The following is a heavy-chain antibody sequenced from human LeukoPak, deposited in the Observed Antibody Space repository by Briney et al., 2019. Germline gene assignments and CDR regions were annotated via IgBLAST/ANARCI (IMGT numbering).Heavy chain of an antibody. Sequence: SETLSLTCAVYGGSFSGYYWSWIRQPPGKGLEWIGYIYYSGSTNYNPSLKSRVTISVDTSKNQFSLKLSSVTAADTAVYYCARVPLASENSGSYLDYYYGMDVWGQGTTVTVSS. J-gene: IGHJ6*02. CDR1: GGSFSGYY. V-gene: IGHV4-59*01. CDR3: ARVPLASENSGSYLDYYYGMDV. D-gene: IGHD1-26*01. CDR2: IYYSGST.